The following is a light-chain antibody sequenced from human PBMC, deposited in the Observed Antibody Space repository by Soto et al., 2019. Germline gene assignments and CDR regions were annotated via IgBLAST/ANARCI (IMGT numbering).Light chain of an antibody. V-gene: IGKV4-1*01. CDR1: QRVLYSSNNKNY. J-gene: IGKJ1*01. CDR2: WAS. Sequence: DIVMTQSPDHLVVSLGESANSNCKCSQRVLYSSNNKNYLAWYRQKLGQPPKLLIYWASSRESGVPDRFSGSGSGTDFTLTISSLQAEDVAVYYCQQYYSTPRTFGQGTKVDIK. CDR3: QQYYSTPRT.